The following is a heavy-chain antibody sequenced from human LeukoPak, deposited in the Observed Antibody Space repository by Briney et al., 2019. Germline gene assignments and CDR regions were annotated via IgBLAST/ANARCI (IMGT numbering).Heavy chain of an antibody. V-gene: IGHV3-7*01. J-gene: IGHJ5*02. D-gene: IGHD6-19*01. Sequence: GGSLRLSCAASGFTFSSYAMSWVRQAPGKGLEWVANIKQDGSEKNYVDSVKGRFTISRDNAKNSLYLQMNSLRAEDTAVYYCASGYATGWYSYRWFDPWGQGSLVIVSS. CDR2: IKQDGSEK. CDR3: ASGYATGWYSYRWFDP. CDR1: GFTFSSYA.